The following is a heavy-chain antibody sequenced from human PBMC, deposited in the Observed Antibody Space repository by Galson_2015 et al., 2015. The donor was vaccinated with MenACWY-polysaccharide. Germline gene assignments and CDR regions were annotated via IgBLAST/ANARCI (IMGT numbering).Heavy chain of an antibody. D-gene: IGHD6-6*01. CDR2: ISDSDGRT. CDR3: AKAHVAARPDRRMVYYYYMDV. Sequence: SLRLSCAASGFTFSSYAMNWVRQAPRTGLEWVSAISDSDGRTYYADSVKGQFTISRDNSRNTLYLQMNSLRAEDTAVYYCAKAHVAARPDRRMVYYYYMDVWGKGTSVTVSS. J-gene: IGHJ6*03. CDR1: GFTFSSYA. V-gene: IGHV3-23*01.